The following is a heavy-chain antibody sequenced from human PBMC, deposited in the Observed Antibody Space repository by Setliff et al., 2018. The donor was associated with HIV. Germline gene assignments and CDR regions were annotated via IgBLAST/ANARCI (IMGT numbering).Heavy chain of an antibody. CDR1: GGSFTNYF. CDR2: IYTSGSP. J-gene: IGHJ4*02. Sequence: LSLTCAVYGGSFTNYFWSWIRQSPWKGLEWIGHIYTSGSPNYNPSLKSRVTISVDTSKNQFSLKLSSVTAADTAVYYCAKLLPAADMAREIDSWGQGTLVTVSS. V-gene: IGHV4-4*08. D-gene: IGHD2-2*01. CDR3: AKLLPAADMAREIDS.